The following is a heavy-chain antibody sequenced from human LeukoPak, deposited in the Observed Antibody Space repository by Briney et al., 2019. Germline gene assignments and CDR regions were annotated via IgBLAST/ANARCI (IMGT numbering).Heavy chain of an antibody. D-gene: IGHD4-17*01. J-gene: IGHJ4*02. CDR2: ISGSGGST. V-gene: IGHV3-23*01. CDR3: AKAHYGDYQAIDY. CDR1: GFTFSSFA. Sequence: PGGSLRLSCAASGFTFSSFAINWVRQAPGKGLEWVSAISGSGGSTYYADSVKGRFTISRDNSKNTLYLQMNSLRAEDTAVYYCAKAHYGDYQAIDYWGQGTLVTVSS.